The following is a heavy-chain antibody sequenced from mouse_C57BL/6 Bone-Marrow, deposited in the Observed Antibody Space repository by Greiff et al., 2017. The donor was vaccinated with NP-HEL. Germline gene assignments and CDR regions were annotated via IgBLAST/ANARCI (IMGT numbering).Heavy chain of an antibody. V-gene: IGHV1-82*01. J-gene: IGHJ4*01. CDR3: ARLDRRVGYAMDY. Sequence: QVQLQQSGPELVKPGASVKISCKASGYAFSSSWMNWVKQRPGKGLEWIGRIYPGDGDTNYNGKFKGKATLTADKSSSTAYMQLSSLTSEDSAVYFGARLDRRVGYAMDYWGQGTSVTVSS. CDR1: GYAFSSSW. D-gene: IGHD1-1*02. CDR2: IYPGDGDT.